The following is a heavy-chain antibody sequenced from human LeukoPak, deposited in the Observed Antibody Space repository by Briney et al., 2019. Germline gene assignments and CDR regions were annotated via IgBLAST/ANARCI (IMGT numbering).Heavy chain of an antibody. V-gene: IGHV4-59*08. J-gene: IGHJ3*02. CDR3: ARHGGRPLIDAFDI. Sequence: SETLSLTCAVSGGSISSYYWSWIRQPPGKGLEWIGYIYYSGSTNYNPSLKSRVTTSVDTSKNQFSLKLSSVTAADTAVYYCARHGGRPLIDAFDIWGQGTMVTVSS. CDR2: IYYSGST. D-gene: IGHD4-23*01. CDR1: GGSISSYY.